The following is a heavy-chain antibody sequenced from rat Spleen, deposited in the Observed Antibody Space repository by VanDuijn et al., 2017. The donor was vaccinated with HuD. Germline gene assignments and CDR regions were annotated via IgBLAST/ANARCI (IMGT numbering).Heavy chain of an antibody. J-gene: IGHJ2*01. D-gene: IGHD2-5*01. Sequence: EVQLVESGGGQVQPGRSMKLSCAASGFTFSTFAMAWVRQTPKKGLEWVTSISYEDFTPFYRDSVKGRFTLSRDTVQNILYLQMNSPRSEDTATYYCTRGGYFRYWGQGVMVTVSS. V-gene: IGHV5-22*01. CDR2: ISYEDFTP. CDR1: GFTFSTFA. CDR3: TRGGYFRY.